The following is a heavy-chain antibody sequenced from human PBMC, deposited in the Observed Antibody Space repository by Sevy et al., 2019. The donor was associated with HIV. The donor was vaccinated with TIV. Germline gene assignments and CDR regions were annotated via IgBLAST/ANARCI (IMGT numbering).Heavy chain of an antibody. Sequence: GGSLRLSCAASGFTFNMYWMTWVRQAPGKGLEWVANIKEDGSEGNYLDSVKGRFTISRDNAKESLYLQINSLRAEDTAVYYCARHCSGGRCYSLLPHYYYGMDVWGQGTTVTVSS. CDR3: ARHCSGGRCYSLLPHYYYGMDV. D-gene: IGHD2-15*01. J-gene: IGHJ6*02. V-gene: IGHV3-7*01. CDR1: GFTFNMYW. CDR2: IKEDGSEG.